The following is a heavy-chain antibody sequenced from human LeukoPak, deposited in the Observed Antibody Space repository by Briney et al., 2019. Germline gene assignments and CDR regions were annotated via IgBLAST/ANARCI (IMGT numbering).Heavy chain of an antibody. J-gene: IGHJ3*02. D-gene: IGHD3-10*01. CDR1: GGSISSSSYY. Sequence: SETLSLTCSVSGGSISSSSYYWGWIRQPPGKGLEWIGSIYYSGSTYYNPSLKSRVTISVDTSKNQFSLKLSSVTAADTAVYYCARGVLLWFGEENDAFDIWGQGTMVTVSS. CDR2: IYYSGST. CDR3: ARGVLLWFGEENDAFDI. V-gene: IGHV4-39*07.